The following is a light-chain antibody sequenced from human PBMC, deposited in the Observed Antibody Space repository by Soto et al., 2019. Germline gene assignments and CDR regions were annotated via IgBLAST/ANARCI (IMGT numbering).Light chain of an antibody. CDR1: QGISSY. V-gene: IGKV1-9*01. CDR2: AAS. J-gene: IGKJ5*01. Sequence: IQLTQSASSLSASVGDRATFTCRASQGISSYLAWYQQKPGKAPKLLIFAASTLQSGVPSRFSGSGSGTDFTLTISSLQPEDFSTYYSQQLNSYPPAFGQGTRLEI. CDR3: QQLNSYPPA.